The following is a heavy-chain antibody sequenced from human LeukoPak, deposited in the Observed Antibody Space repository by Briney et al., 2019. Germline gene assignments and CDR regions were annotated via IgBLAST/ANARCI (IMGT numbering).Heavy chain of an antibody. CDR3: ARDPSIFGVVTTLDY. D-gene: IGHD3-3*01. CDR2: IIPILGIA. J-gene: IGHJ4*02. Sequence: SVKVSCKASGYTFTGYYMHWVRQAPGQGLEWMGRIIPILGIANYAQKFQGRVTITADKSTSTAYMELSSLRSEDTAVYYCARDPSIFGVVTTLDYWGQGTLVTVSS. V-gene: IGHV1-69*04. CDR1: GYTFTGYY.